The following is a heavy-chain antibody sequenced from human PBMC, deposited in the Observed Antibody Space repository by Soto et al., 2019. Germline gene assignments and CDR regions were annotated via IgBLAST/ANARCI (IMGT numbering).Heavy chain of an antibody. J-gene: IGHJ4*02. Sequence: GVLRLSCAASGFTFSRYAMSWVRQAPGKGLEWVSAISGSGGSTYYADSVKGRFTISRDNSKNTLYLQMNSLRAEDTAVCYCAKDLDSVVVPAAIGGLFDYWGQGTLVTVSS. CDR3: AKDLDSVVVPAAIGGLFDY. CDR1: GFTFSRYA. CDR2: ISGSGGST. V-gene: IGHV3-23*01. D-gene: IGHD2-2*02.